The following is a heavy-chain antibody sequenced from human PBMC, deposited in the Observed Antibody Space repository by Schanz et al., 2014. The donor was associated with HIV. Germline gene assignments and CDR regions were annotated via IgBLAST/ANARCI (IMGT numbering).Heavy chain of an antibody. J-gene: IGHJ4*02. CDR3: ARGLTSSWFAPLDF. CDR2: IWYDGTNK. D-gene: IGHD6-13*01. Sequence: VQQLESGGGLVQPGGSLRLSCVASGFTFSTYAMSWVRQAPGKGLEWVGVIWYDGTNKYYADSVKGRFTISRDNSKNTLYLQMNSLRAEDTAVYYCARGLTSSWFAPLDFWGLGTLVTVSS. CDR1: GFTFSTYA. V-gene: IGHV3-33*08.